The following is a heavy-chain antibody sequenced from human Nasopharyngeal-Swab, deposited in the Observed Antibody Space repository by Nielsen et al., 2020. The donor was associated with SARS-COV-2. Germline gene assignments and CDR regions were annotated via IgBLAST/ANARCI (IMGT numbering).Heavy chain of an antibody. CDR2: ISDNGGSI. Sequence: GGSLTLSCVASGFTFSNHVMHWVRQAPGKGLECVSVISDNGGSISYAASVRGRFTISRDNSKSTLYLQMGSLRVEDMALYYCARGGVTTDYYAMDVWGQGTTVTVSS. D-gene: IGHD4-11*01. CDR1: GFTFSNHV. CDR3: ARGGVTTDYYAMDV. V-gene: IGHV3-64*02. J-gene: IGHJ6*02.